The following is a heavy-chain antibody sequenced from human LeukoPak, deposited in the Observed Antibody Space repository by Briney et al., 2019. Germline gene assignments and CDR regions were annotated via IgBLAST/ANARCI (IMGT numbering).Heavy chain of an antibody. J-gene: IGHJ4*02. D-gene: IGHD6-13*01. V-gene: IGHV4-34*01. CDR2: INHSGST. CDR1: GGSFSGYY. Sequence: SETLSLTCAVYGGSFSGYYWSWIRQTPGKGLEWIGEINHSGSTNYNPSLKSRVTISVDTSKNQFSLKLSSVTAADTAVYYCASGSSSWYRNHDYWGQGTLVTVSS. CDR3: ASGSSSWYRNHDY.